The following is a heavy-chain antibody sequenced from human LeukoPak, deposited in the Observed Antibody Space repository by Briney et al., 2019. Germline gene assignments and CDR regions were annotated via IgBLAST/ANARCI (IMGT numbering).Heavy chain of an antibody. CDR1: GFNFGDYA. J-gene: IGHJ5*02. CDR2: IGWSSGSV. Sequence: GGSLRLSCAASGFNFGDYAMHWVRQPPGKGLEWVSGIGWSSGSVGYAEPVKGRFTTSRDNTKNFLYLEMSSLSPEDTAFYYCAREEHNSGWSPLGAWGQGTLVTVSS. D-gene: IGHD6-19*01. CDR3: AREEHNSGWSPLGA. V-gene: IGHV3-9*01.